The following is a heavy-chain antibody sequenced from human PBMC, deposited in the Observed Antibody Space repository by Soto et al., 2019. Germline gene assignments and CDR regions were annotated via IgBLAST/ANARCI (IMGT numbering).Heavy chain of an antibody. D-gene: IGHD2-2*01. CDR3: ARDHEGYCSSTSCYVSDY. Sequence: GASVKVSCKASGYTFTSYGISWVRQAPGQGLEWMGWISAYNGNTNYAQKLQGRVTMTTDTSTSTAYMELRSLRSDDTAVYYCARDHEGYCSSTSCYVSDYWGQGTLVTVSS. CDR1: GYTFTSYG. CDR2: ISAYNGNT. V-gene: IGHV1-18*01. J-gene: IGHJ4*02.